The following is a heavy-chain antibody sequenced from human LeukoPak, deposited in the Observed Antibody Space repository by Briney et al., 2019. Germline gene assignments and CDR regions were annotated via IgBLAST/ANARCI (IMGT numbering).Heavy chain of an antibody. Sequence: SETLSLTCTVSGGSISSSSYYWGWIRQVPGKGLEWIATIYHSGSTYYNPSLQSRVTISLDTSKNQFSLKLRSLTAADTAVYFCARDGLGFDTSGFSRWGQGTLVTVSS. CDR2: IYHSGST. V-gene: IGHV4-39*07. D-gene: IGHD3-3*01. J-gene: IGHJ4*02. CDR3: ARDGLGFDTSGFSR. CDR1: GGSISSSSYY.